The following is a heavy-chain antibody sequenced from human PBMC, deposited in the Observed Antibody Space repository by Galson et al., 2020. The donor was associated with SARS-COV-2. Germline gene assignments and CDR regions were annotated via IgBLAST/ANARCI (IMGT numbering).Heavy chain of an antibody. D-gene: IGHD6-19*01. CDR2: ISWDGGST. CDR1: GFTFDDYT. Sequence: GESLKISCAASGFTFDDYTMHWVRQAPGKGLEWVSLISWDGGSTYYADSVKGRFTISRDNSKNSLYLQMNSLRTEDTALYYCAKEDSSALDYWGQGTLVTVSS. V-gene: IGHV3-43*01. CDR3: AKEDSSALDY. J-gene: IGHJ4*02.